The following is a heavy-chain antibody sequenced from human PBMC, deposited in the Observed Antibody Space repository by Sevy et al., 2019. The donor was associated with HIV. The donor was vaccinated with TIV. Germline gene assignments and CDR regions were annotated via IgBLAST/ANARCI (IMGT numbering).Heavy chain of an antibody. CDR3: AREGGHVNIFGVVPRDAMDV. D-gene: IGHD3-3*02. CDR2: IIPIFGTA. CDR1: GGTFSSYA. J-gene: IGHJ6*02. V-gene: IGHV1-69*13. Sequence: SVKVSCKASGGTFSSYAISWVRQAPGQGLEWMGGIIPIFGTANYAQKFQGRVTITADESTSTAYMELSSLRAEDTAVYYCAREGGHVNIFGVVPRDAMDVWGQGTTVTVSS.